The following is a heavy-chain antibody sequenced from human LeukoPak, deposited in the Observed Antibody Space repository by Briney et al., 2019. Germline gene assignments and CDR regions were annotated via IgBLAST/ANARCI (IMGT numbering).Heavy chain of an antibody. D-gene: IGHD2/OR15-2a*01. CDR1: GFTFSSYA. CDR3: ATYRQVLLPFES. J-gene: IGHJ4*02. CDR2: IFPSGGEI. V-gene: IGHV3-23*01. Sequence: GGSLRLSCAASGFTFSSYAMNWVRQAPGKGLEWVSSIFPSGGEIHYADSVRGRFTISRDNSKSTLYLQMNSLRGEDTAIYYCATYRQVLLPFESWGQGTLVTVSS.